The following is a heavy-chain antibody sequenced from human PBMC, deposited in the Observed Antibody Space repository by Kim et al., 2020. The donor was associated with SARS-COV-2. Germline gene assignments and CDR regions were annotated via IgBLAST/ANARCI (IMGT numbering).Heavy chain of an antibody. CDR2: SNK. J-gene: IGHJ4*02. Sequence: SNKYYADSVKGRFTISRDNSKNTLYLQMNSLRAEDTAVYYCVGSGYYSDYWGQGTLVTVSS. CDR3: VGSGYYSDY. V-gene: IGHV3-30*01. D-gene: IGHD3-22*01.